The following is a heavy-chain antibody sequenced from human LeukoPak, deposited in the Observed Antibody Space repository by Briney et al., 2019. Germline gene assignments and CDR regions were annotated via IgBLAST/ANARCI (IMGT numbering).Heavy chain of an antibody. D-gene: IGHD3-10*01. CDR1: GFTFSRYS. V-gene: IGHV3-21*04. CDR2: ISSSSIYT. CDR3: AGARGVGELFFDS. J-gene: IGHJ4*02. Sequence: GGSLRLSCAASGFTFSRYSMIWVRQAPGKGLEWVSSISSSSIYTYYADSVKGRFTISRDNSKNTVYLQMNSLRDDDAAVYYCAGARGVGELFFDSWGQGTLVTVSS.